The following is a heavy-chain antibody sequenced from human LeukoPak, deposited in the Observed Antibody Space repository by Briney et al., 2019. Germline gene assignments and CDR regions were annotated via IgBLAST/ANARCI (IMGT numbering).Heavy chain of an antibody. Sequence: ASVKVSCKASGYTFTSYGISWVRQAPGQGLEWMGWISAYNGNTNYAQKLQGRVTMTTDTSTSTAYMELRSLRSGDTAVYYCARAPVGGRGIVPAAQDYWGQATLVTVSS. CDR1: GYTFTSYG. J-gene: IGHJ4*02. CDR3: ARAPVGGRGIVPAAQDY. D-gene: IGHD2-2*01. CDR2: ISAYNGNT. V-gene: IGHV1-18*01.